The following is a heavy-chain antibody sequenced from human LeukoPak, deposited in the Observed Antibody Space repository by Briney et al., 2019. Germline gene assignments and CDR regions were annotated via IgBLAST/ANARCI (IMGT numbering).Heavy chain of an antibody. CDR3: ARDNGDYVSVDY. CDR2: MKSDGRST. CDR1: GFTFSSYW. Sequence: GGSLRLSCAASGFTFSSYWMHWVRQAPGKGLVWLSRMKSDGRSTSYADSVKGRITISRDNAKSTLYLQMNGLRAEDTAVYYCARDNGDYVSVDYWGQGTLVTASS. V-gene: IGHV3-74*01. D-gene: IGHD4-17*01. J-gene: IGHJ4*02.